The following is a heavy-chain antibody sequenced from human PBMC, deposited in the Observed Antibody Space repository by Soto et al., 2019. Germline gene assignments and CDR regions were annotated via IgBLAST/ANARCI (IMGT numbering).Heavy chain of an antibody. CDR2: IWYDGSNK. CDR1: GFTFSSYG. CDR3: ATVVAATSNAFDI. D-gene: IGHD2-15*01. Sequence: GGSLRLSCAASGFTFSSYGMHWVRQAPGKGLEWVAVIWYDGSNKYYADSVKGRFTISRDNSKNTLYLQMNSLRAEDTAVYYCATVVAATSNAFDIWGQGTMVTVSS. V-gene: IGHV3-33*01. J-gene: IGHJ3*02.